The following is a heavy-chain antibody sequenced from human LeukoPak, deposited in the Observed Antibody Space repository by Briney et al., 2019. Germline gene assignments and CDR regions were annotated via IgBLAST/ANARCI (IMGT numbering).Heavy chain of an antibody. Sequence: SETLSLTCTVSGGSISSYYWSWIRQPPGKGLEWIGYIYYSGSTNYNPSLKSRVTISVDTSKNQFSLKLSSVTAADTAVHYCARDSLNWFDPWGQGTLVTVSS. V-gene: IGHV4-59*01. J-gene: IGHJ5*02. CDR1: GGSISSYY. CDR3: ARDSLNWFDP. CDR2: IYYSGST.